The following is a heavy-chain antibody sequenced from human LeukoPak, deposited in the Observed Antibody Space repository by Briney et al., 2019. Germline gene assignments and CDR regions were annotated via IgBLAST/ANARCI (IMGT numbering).Heavy chain of an antibody. CDR1: GFTFSDYY. CDR3: ARDFTSSDY. Sequence: PGGSLRLSCAASGFTFSDYYMSWLRQAPGKGLEWVSYISRSGSTIYYADSVKGRFTISRDNAKNSLYLQMNSLRAEDTAVYYCARDFTSSDYWGQGTLVTVSS. D-gene: IGHD3-16*01. CDR2: ISRSGSTI. V-gene: IGHV3-11*04. J-gene: IGHJ4*02.